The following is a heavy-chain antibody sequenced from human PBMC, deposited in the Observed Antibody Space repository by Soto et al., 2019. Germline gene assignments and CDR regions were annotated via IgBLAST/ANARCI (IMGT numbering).Heavy chain of an antibody. CDR1: GFTFSSYE. V-gene: IGHV3-48*03. CDR3: ARDLGTMIGVDP. Sequence: GALRLSCAASGFTFSSYEMNWVRQAPGKGLEWVSYISSSGSTIYYADSVKGRFTISRDNAKNSLYLQMNSLRAEDTAVYYCARDLGTMIGVDPWGQGTLVTVSS. CDR2: ISSSGSTI. D-gene: IGHD3-22*01. J-gene: IGHJ5*02.